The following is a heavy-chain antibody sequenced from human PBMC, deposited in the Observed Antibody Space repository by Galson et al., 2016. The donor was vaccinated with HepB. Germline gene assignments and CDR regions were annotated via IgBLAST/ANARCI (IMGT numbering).Heavy chain of an antibody. D-gene: IGHD1-26*01. Sequence: SLRLSCAASGFTFSGYEMRWVRQAPGKGLEYVSGISRDGGSTHYGDSVKGRFTMSRDNSKNTLYLQMGSLRVEDMAMYYCARVSGGSKYADYWGQGTLVTVSS. V-gene: IGHV3-64*02. CDR3: ARVSGGSKYADY. J-gene: IGHJ4*02. CDR1: GFTFSGYE. CDR2: ISRDGGST.